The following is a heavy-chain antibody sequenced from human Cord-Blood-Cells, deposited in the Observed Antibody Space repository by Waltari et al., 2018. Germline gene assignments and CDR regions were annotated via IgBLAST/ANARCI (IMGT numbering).Heavy chain of an antibody. CDR1: GFTFSSYG. CDR3: AKGDEERRLGY. CDR2: ISYEGSNK. D-gene: IGHD1-1*01. Sequence: QVQLVESGGGVVQPGRSLRLSCAASGFTFSSYGMPWVRQAPGKGLEWVAVISYEGSNKYYADSVKGRFTISRDNSKNTLYLQMNSLRAEDTAVYYCAKGDEERRLGYWGQGTLVTVSS. J-gene: IGHJ4*02. V-gene: IGHV3-30*18.